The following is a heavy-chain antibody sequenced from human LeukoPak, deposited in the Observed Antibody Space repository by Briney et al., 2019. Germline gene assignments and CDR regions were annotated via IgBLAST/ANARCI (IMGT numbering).Heavy chain of an antibody. Sequence: SGRSLRLSCAASGFTFSTFTMHWVRQAPGKGLGWVAVISYDGSNKYYADSVKGRFTISRDNSKNTLYLQMNSLRAEDTAVYYCASPTVAGTPYFDYWGQGTLVTVSS. D-gene: IGHD6-19*01. V-gene: IGHV3-30*04. CDR1: GFTFSTFT. J-gene: IGHJ4*02. CDR3: ASPTVAGTPYFDY. CDR2: ISYDGSNK.